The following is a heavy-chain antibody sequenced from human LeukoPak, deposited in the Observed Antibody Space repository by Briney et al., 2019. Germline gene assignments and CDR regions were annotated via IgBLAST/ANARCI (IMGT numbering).Heavy chain of an antibody. CDR2: IYNGGRT. CDR3: ARQPSETPGDY. V-gene: IGHV4-39*01. CDR1: GGSMSSINYY. J-gene: IGHJ4*02. D-gene: IGHD1-26*01. Sequence: PSETLSLTCTVSGGSMSSINYYWAWIRQPPGKGLEWVGYIYNGGRTSYNPSLKSRVTMSVDTSRNQFSLNLTSVTAADTAMYYCARQPSETPGDYWGQGSLVTVSS.